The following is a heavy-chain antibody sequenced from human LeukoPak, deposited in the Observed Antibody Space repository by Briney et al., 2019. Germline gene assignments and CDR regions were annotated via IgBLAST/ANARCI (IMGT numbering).Heavy chain of an antibody. V-gene: IGHV4-59*08. J-gene: IGHJ4*02. Sequence: SETLSLTCTVSGGSISSYYWSWIRQPPGKGLEWIGYIYYSGSTNYNPSLQGRVTISVDTSKNQFSLNLSSVTAADTAVYYCARRIDSSGWSRDDYWGQGTLVTVSS. CDR1: GGSISSYY. CDR2: IYYSGST. CDR3: ARRIDSSGWSRDDY. D-gene: IGHD6-19*01.